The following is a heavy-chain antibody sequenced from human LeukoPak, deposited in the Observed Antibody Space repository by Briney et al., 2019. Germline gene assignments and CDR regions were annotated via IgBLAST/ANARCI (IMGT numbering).Heavy chain of an antibody. Sequence: PGGSLRLSCAVSGITLSNYGMSWVRKAPGKGLEWVAGMSGSGSGTNYADSVKGRFTVSRDNSKNTLYLQMKSLRAEDTAVYFCAKRGVVIRVILVGFYKEAYYFDSWGQGALVTVSS. V-gene: IGHV3-23*01. J-gene: IGHJ4*02. D-gene: IGHD3-22*01. CDR3: AKRGVVIRVILVGFYKEAYYFDS. CDR1: GITLSNYG. CDR2: MSGSGSGT.